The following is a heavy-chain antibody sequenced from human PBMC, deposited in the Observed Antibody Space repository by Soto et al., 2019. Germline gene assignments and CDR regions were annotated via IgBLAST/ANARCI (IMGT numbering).Heavy chain of an antibody. CDR1: GFTFSSYA. V-gene: IGHV3-15*01. D-gene: IGHD1-1*01. CDR3: TTVNWNYYYYYMDV. J-gene: IGHJ6*03. Sequence: PGGSLRLSCAASGFTFSSYAMSWVRQAPGKGLEWVGRIKSKTDGGTTDYAAPVKGRFTISRDDSKNTLYLQMNSLKTEDTAVYYCTTVNWNYYYYYMDVWGKGTTVTVSS. CDR2: IKSKTDGGTT.